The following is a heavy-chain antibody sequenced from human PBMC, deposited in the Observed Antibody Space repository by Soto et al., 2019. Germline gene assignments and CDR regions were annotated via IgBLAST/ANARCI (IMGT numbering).Heavy chain of an antibody. CDR1: GYTFSSYG. CDR3: ARDKGAYCGGDCYSTWFDP. CDR2: SIGYNGNT. Sequence: QVQLVQSGAEVMKPGASVKVSCKACGYTFSSYGISWVRQATGQEIAWMCWSIGYNGNTNYAQKLQGRVTMTTDTSTSTAYMELRSLRSDDTAVYYCARDKGAYCGGDCYSTWFDPWGQGTLVTVSS. D-gene: IGHD2-21*02. J-gene: IGHJ5*02. V-gene: IGHV1-18*01.